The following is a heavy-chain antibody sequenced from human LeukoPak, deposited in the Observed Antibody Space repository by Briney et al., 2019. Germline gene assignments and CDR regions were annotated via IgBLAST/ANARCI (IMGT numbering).Heavy chain of an antibody. CDR3: ARDNEQRSAAYNWFDP. CDR2: IYFNGIT. J-gene: IGHJ5*02. Sequence: SETLSLTCTVSGGSVRTSGYYWGWIRQSPGKGLEWLGSIYFNGITFDNPSLKSRVTISVDTSRNLFSLKLSSVTAADTAVYYCARDNEQRSAAYNWFDPWGQGTLVTVSS. V-gene: IGHV4-39*02. CDR1: GGSVRTSGYY. D-gene: IGHD1-1*01.